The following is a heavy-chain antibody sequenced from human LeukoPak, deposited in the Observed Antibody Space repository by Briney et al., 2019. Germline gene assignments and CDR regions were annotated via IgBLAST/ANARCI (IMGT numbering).Heavy chain of an antibody. Sequence: ASVKVSCKASGYTFTDYYMHWVRQAPGQGLEWMGIIDTSGGHTIYAQKFQGRVSMTRDTSTGTLYMDLSSLRFEDTAVYYCARGLERLDSNNYLSFAFDIWGQGTMVTVS. CDR3: ARGLERLDSNNYLSFAFDI. J-gene: IGHJ3*02. D-gene: IGHD4-11*01. CDR1: GYTFTDYY. V-gene: IGHV1-46*01. CDR2: IDTSGGHT.